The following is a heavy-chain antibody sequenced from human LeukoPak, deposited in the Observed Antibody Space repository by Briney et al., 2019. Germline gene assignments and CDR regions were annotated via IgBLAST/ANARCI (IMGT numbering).Heavy chain of an antibody. CDR2: MNPNSGNT. D-gene: IGHD3-10*01. J-gene: IGHJ3*01. V-gene: IGHV1-8*01. CDR1: GYTFTTYD. Sequence: ASVKVSCKASGYTFTTYDVNWVRQATGQGLEWMGWMNPNSGNTGYAQKFQGRLTITRDTSINTAYVELSSLRSEDTAVYYCARGSEIALLKFDDAFDFWGQGTVVTVSS. CDR3: ARGSEIALLKFDDAFDF.